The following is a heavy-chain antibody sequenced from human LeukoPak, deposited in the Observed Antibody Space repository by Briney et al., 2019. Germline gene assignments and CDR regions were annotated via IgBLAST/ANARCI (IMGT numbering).Heavy chain of an antibody. CDR3: ARQGAGTARSFDY. CDR1: GGSISSSSYY. CDR2: IYYSGST. J-gene: IGHJ4*02. V-gene: IGHV4-39*01. D-gene: IGHD6-6*01. Sequence: SETQSLTCTVSGGSISSSSYYWGWIRQPPGKGLEWIGSIYYSGSTYYNPSLKSRVTISVDTSKNQFSLKLSSVTAADTAVYYCARQGAGTARSFDYWGQGTLVTVSS.